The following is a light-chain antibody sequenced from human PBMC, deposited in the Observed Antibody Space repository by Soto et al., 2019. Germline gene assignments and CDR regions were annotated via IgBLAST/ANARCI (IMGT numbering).Light chain of an antibody. CDR2: EVT. CDR3: SSYAGGNNLM. V-gene: IGLV2-8*01. CDR1: SSDIGTYDY. J-gene: IGLJ3*02. Sequence: QSALTQPPSASGSPGQSVTISCTGTSSDIGTYDYVSWYRQHPGKAPKLMIYEVTKRPSGVPDRFSGSKSGNTASLTVSGLQADDEADYYCSSYAGGNNLMFGAGTKLTVL.